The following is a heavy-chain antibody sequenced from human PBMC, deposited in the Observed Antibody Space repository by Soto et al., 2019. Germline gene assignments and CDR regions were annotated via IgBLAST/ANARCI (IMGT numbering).Heavy chain of an antibody. CDR3: ANVVGYGGIRDDAFDI. J-gene: IGHJ3*02. D-gene: IGHD4-17*01. CDR2: ISGSGGIR. CDR1: GFIFSSYA. V-gene: IGHV3-23*04. Sequence: VILVESGGGLVQPGGSLRLSCAASGFIFSSYAMSWVRQAPGKGLEWVSLISGSGGIRHYADSVKGRFTISRDNSKNTMYLQMNSLTAEDSAVYYCANVVGYGGIRDDAFDIWGQGTMVTVSS.